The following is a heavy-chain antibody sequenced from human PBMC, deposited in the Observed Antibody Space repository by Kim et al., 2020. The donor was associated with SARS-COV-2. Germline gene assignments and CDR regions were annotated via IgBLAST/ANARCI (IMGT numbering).Heavy chain of an antibody. CDR3: ARLYDYGFDLRHFDY. J-gene: IGHJ4*02. V-gene: IGHV5-51*01. Sequence: GESLKISCKGSGYSFTSYWIGWVRQMPGKGLEWMGIIYPGDSDTRYSPSFQGQVTISADKSISTAYLQWSSLKASDTAMYYCARLYDYGFDLRHFDYWGQGTLVTVSS. CDR1: GYSFTSYW. CDR2: IYPGDSDT. D-gene: IGHD4-17*01.